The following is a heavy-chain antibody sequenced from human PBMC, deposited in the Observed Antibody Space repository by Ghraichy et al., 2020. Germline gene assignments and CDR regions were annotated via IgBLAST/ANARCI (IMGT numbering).Heavy chain of an antibody. CDR3: ARRAWESSGWIDY. CDR1: GFTFRSHG. Sequence: GGSLRLSCAASGFTFRSHGMVWVRQAPGKGLEWISCISDNTYYADSVKGRFTISRDNSKNTLYLQMNNLRAEDTAVYYCARRAWESSGWIDYWGQGTLVTVSS. D-gene: IGHD6-19*01. V-gene: IGHV3-23*01. J-gene: IGHJ4*02. CDR2: ISDNT.